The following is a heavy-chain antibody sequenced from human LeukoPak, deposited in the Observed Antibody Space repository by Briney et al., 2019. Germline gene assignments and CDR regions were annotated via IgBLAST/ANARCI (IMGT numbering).Heavy chain of an antibody. V-gene: IGHV1-46*01. Sequence: ASVKVSCKASGYTFTSYCMHWVRQAPGQGLEWMGIINPSGGSTSYAQKFQGRVTMTRDTSTSTVYMELSSLRSEDTAVYYCARDGGSYGGRDWGQGTLVTVSS. D-gene: IGHD1-26*01. CDR2: INPSGGST. J-gene: IGHJ4*02. CDR3: ARDGGSYGGRD. CDR1: GYTFTSYC.